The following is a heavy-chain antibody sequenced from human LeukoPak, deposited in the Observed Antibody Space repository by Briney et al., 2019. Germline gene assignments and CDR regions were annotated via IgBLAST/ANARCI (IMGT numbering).Heavy chain of an antibody. CDR1: GFTFSSYN. Sequence: GGSLRLSCAASGFTFSSYNMSWVRQAPGKGLEWVSSISSSSSYIYYADSVKGRFTISRDNAKNSLYLQINSLRAEDTAVYYCAREKCIDYWGQGTLVTVSS. J-gene: IGHJ4*02. CDR2: ISSSSSYI. V-gene: IGHV3-21*01. CDR3: AREKCIDY.